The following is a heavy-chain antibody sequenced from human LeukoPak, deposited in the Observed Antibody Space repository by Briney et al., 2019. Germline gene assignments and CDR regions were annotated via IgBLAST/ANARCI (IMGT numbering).Heavy chain of an antibody. J-gene: IGHJ6*02. Sequence: SQTLSLTCAISVDSVSSNSAAWHWIRQSPSRGLEWLGRTYYRSKWYNDYAVSVKSRITINPDTSKNQFSLQLNSVTPEDTAVYYCARNSGSPLYYCYGMDVWGQGTTVTVSS. V-gene: IGHV6-1*01. CDR1: VDSVSSNSAA. D-gene: IGHD2-21*01. CDR3: ARNSGSPLYYCYGMDV. CDR2: TYYRSKWYN.